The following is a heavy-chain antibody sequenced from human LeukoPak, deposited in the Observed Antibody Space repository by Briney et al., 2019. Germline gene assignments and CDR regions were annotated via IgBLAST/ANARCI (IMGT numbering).Heavy chain of an antibody. CDR1: GFTFSNFG. V-gene: IGHV3-30*18. J-gene: IGHJ6*02. CDR3: AKASVYVYYGMDV. D-gene: IGHD3-16*02. CDR2: ISYDGSNK. Sequence: GGSLRLSGAASGFTFSNFGMHWVRQAPGQGLEWGAVISYDGSNKYYADSVKGRFTISRDNSKNTLYLQMNSLRAEDTAVYYCAKASVYVYYGMDVWGQGTTVTVSS.